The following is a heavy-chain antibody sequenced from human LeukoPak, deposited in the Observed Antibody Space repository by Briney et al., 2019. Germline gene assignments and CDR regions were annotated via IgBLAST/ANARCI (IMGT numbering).Heavy chain of an antibody. J-gene: IGHJ4*02. V-gene: IGHV4-39*01. Sequence: SETLSLTCTVSGGSISVNYYWWGWIRQPPGEGLEWIGSIHYSGPTYYNPSLKSRVTISVDTSKNQFSLKLSSVTAADTAVYYCARHGLYQDYGYWGQGILVTVSS. CDR3: ARHGLYQDYGY. D-gene: IGHD3-16*01. CDR2: IHYSGPT. CDR1: GGSISVNYYW.